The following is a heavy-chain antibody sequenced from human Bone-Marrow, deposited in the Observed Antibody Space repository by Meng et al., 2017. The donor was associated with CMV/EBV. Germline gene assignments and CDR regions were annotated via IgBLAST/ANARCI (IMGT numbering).Heavy chain of an antibody. V-gene: IGHV4-34*01. CDR1: GGSFSNYY. CDR2: INHSGST. D-gene: IGHD2-2*02. Sequence: SETLSLTCAVYGGSFSNYYWSWIRQPPGKGLEWIGEINHSGSTNYNPSLKSRVTISVDTSKNQFSLKLSSVTAADTAVYYCARVGIVVVPAAIRGYAFDIWGQGTMVTVSS. J-gene: IGHJ3*02. CDR3: ARVGIVVVPAAIRGYAFDI.